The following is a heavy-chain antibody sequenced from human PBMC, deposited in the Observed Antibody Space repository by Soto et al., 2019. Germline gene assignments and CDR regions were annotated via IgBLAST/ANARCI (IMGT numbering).Heavy chain of an antibody. V-gene: IGHV4-31*03. Sequence: QVQLQESGPGLVKPSQTLSLTCTVSGGSISSGDYYWSWIRQHPGKGLEWIGYIYYSGSTYYNPSLKSRDTISVDTSKNPYSLKLSSVTAADTAVYYCARWWSGSRQGFDPWGQGTLVTVSS. CDR3: ARWWSGSRQGFDP. CDR1: GGSISSGDYY. CDR2: IYYSGST. J-gene: IGHJ5*02. D-gene: IGHD3-3*01.